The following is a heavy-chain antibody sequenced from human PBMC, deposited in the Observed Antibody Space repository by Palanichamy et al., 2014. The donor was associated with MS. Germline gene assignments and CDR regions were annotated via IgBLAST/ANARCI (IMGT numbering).Heavy chain of an antibody. J-gene: IGHJ6*03. CDR1: GYTFTSYD. Sequence: QVQLVQSGAEVKKPGASVKVSCKASGYTFTSYDINWVRQATGQGLEWMGWMNPNSGNTGYAQKFQGRVTMTRNTSISTAYMEPSSLRSEDTAVYYCARRSGYCSGGSCYYMDVWGKGTTVTVSS. D-gene: IGHD2-15*01. CDR2: MNPNSGNT. CDR3: ARRSGYCSGGSCYYMDV. V-gene: IGHV1-8*01.